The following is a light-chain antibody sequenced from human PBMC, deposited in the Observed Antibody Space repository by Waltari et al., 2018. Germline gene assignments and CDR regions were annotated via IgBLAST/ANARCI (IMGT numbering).Light chain of an antibody. Sequence: QSALTQPASVSGSPGQSITISCSGTNSDIGDYNYVPCYQQPPARVPKLIIYDVVKRPSGISDRFSGSKSGNTASLTISGLQPEDESHYFCCSYAGRKTLIFGGGTELTV. CDR1: NSDIGDYNY. J-gene: IGLJ2*01. CDR2: DVV. CDR3: CSYAGRKTLI. V-gene: IGLV2-23*02.